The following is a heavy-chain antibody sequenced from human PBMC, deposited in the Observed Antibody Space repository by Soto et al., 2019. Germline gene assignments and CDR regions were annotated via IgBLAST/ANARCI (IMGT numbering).Heavy chain of an antibody. Sequence: SVKVSCKASGDTFSSYSISWVRQAPGQGLEWMGGIIPIFGTANYAQKFQGRVTIIADKSTSTAYMELSSLRSDDTAVYYCARSSQHIPMIRGVIGPASYYGMDVWGQGTTVTVSS. V-gene: IGHV1-69*06. CDR2: IIPIFGTA. CDR1: GDTFSSYS. J-gene: IGHJ6*02. CDR3: ARSSQHIPMIRGVIGPASYYGMDV. D-gene: IGHD3-10*01.